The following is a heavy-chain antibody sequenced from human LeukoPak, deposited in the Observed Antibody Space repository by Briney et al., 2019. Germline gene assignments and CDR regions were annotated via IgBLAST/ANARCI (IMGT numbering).Heavy chain of an antibody. Sequence: GGSLRLSCAASGFTFSTNAMSWVRQAPGKGLEWVAAISGGGDSTFYADSVKGRFTISRDNSMNTLYLQMSSLRVGDTAVYFCARSPLTYYFDCWGQGALITVSS. CDR3: ARSPLTYYFDC. J-gene: IGHJ4*02. V-gene: IGHV3-23*01. CDR2: ISGGGDST. D-gene: IGHD1-14*01. CDR1: GFTFSTNA.